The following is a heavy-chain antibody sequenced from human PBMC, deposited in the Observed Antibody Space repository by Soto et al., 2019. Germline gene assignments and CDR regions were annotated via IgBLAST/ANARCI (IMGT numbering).Heavy chain of an antibody. V-gene: IGHV3-48*03. D-gene: IGHD5-12*01. Sequence: PVGSLRLSCAASGFYFSSDEMNWVRQAPGKGLEWVSYISSSGTTVYYADSVKGRFTISRDNSKNSLYLQMNSLRAEDTAVYYCARDHSYDGSFDYCGQRTLVTVSS. CDR3: ARDHSYDGSFDY. J-gene: IGHJ4*02. CDR1: GFYFSSDE. CDR2: ISSSGTTV.